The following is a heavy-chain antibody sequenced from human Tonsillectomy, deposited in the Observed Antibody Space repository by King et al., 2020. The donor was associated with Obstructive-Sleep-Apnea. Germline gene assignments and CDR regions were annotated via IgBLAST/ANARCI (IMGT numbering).Heavy chain of an antibody. V-gene: IGHV3-74*01. CDR3: ARDGGHYYALPYFDL. CDR1: GFTFSSYW. CDR2: INSDGSST. Sequence: VQLVQSGGGLVQPGGSLRLSCAASGFTFSSYWMHWVRQAPGKGLVWVSRINSDGSSTTYADSVKGRFTISRDNAKNTLYLQMNSLRADDTAVYYCARDGGHYYALPYFDLWGRGTLVTVSS. J-gene: IGHJ2*01. D-gene: IGHD3-10*01.